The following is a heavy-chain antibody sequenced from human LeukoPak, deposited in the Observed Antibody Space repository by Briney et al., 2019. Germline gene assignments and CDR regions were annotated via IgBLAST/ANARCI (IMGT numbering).Heavy chain of an antibody. CDR2: INSSGSTI. CDR3: AKDTHYDILTGYYNGGSLLDS. Sequence: TGGSLRLSCATSGFTFSDYYMSWIRQSPGKGLEWVSYINSSGSTIEYADPVKGRFTISRDKAKNSLYLQMNSLGAEDTALYYCAKDTHYDILTGYYNGGSLLDSWGQGTLVTVSS. D-gene: IGHD3-9*01. V-gene: IGHV3-11*01. J-gene: IGHJ4*02. CDR1: GFTFSDYY.